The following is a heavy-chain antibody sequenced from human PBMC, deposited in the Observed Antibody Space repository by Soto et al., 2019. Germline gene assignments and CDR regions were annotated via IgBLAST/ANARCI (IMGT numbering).Heavy chain of an antibody. CDR2: IYWDDDK. CDR3: AHRRHHYHNAGSGGFDL. D-gene: IGHD2-15*01. Sequence: QITLKESGPTLVKPTQTLTLTCTFSGFSLTTSGVGVGWIRQPPGKALEWLALIYWDDDKRYNPSLRNRLTITKDTSKNQVVLTLTDMDPVDTATYYCAHRRHHYHNAGSGGFDLWCKANLVTVSS. J-gene: IGHJ4*02. V-gene: IGHV2-5*02. CDR1: GFSLTTSGVG.